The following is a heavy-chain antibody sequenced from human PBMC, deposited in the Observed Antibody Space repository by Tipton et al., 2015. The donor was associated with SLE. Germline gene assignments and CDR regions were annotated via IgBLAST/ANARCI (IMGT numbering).Heavy chain of an antibody. D-gene: IGHD2-15*01. V-gene: IGHV4-61*08. CDR3: ARVTDSVRCSGASWFSGAFDN. J-gene: IGHJ3*02. CDR2: IYYSGST. CDR1: GGSISSGGYY. Sequence: LRLSCTVSGGSISSGGYYWSWIRQPPGKGLVWIGYIYYSGSTNYNPSLESRVTISVDTSKNQFSLKLSSVTAADTAGYYCARVTDSVRCSGASWFSGAFDNWGQRTMVTVSS.